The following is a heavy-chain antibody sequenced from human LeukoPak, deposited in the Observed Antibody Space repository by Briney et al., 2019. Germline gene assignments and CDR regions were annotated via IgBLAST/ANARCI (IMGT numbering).Heavy chain of an antibody. D-gene: IGHD6-13*01. CDR3: ARPGSSSWYFPGLEDYFDY. CDR2: IWYDGSNK. Sequence: GRSLRLSCAASGFTFSSYGMHWVRQAPGKGLEWVAVIWYDGSNKYYADSVKGRFTISRDNSKNTLYLQMNSLRAEDTAVYYCARPGSSSWYFPGLEDYFDYWGQGTLVTVSS. V-gene: IGHV3-33*01. CDR1: GFTFSSYG. J-gene: IGHJ4*02.